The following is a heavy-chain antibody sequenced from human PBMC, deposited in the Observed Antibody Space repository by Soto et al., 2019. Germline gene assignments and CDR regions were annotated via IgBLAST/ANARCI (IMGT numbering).Heavy chain of an antibody. CDR3: GKDPNGDYIGAFDI. CDR1: GFTFSSYA. J-gene: IGHJ3*02. V-gene: IGHV3-23*01. CDR2: IGSSGGTT. D-gene: IGHD4-17*01. Sequence: GGSLRLSCAASGFTFSSYARSWVRQAPGKGLEWVSGIGSSGGTTHLADSVKGRFTISRDNSKNTLYLQMNSLRVEDTAVYYCGKDPNGDYIGAFDIWGQGTIVTVSS.